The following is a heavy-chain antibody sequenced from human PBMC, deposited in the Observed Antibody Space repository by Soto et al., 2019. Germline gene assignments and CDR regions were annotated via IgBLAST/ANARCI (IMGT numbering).Heavy chain of an antibody. Sequence: QVQLVQSGAEVKKPGSSVKVSCKASGGTFSSYAISWVRQAPGQGLEWMGGIIPIFGTANYAQKFQGRVTSTADEATRSAYMELSRRRSGDTAVYYCARGDGRSGRYYFDYWGQGTLVTVSS. CDR3: ARGDGRSGRYYFDY. CDR2: IIPIFGTA. CDR1: GGTFSSYA. J-gene: IGHJ4*02. D-gene: IGHD3-16*01. V-gene: IGHV1-69*12.